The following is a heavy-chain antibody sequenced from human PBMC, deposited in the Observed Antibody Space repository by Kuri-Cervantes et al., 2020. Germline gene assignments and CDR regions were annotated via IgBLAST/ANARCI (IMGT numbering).Heavy chain of an antibody. Sequence: ASVKVSCKASGYTFTSYAMHWVRQAPGQRLEWMGWSNAGNGNTNYAQKLQGRVTMTTDTSTSTAYMELRSLRSDDTAVYYCARVRIMITFGGVGSFDYWGQGTLVTVSS. CDR3: ARVRIMITFGGVGSFDY. V-gene: IGHV1-3*01. CDR1: GYTFTSYA. D-gene: IGHD3-16*01. CDR2: SNAGNGNT. J-gene: IGHJ4*02.